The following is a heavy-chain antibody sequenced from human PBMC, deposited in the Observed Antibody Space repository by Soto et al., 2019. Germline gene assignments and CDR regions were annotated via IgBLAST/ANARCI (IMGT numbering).Heavy chain of an antibody. J-gene: IGHJ6*02. CDR3: ARTPLSTRGYGMDV. V-gene: IGHV4-30-4*01. CDR1: GGSISSGDYY. CDR2: IYYSGST. Sequence: SETLSLTCTVSGGSISSGDYYWSWIRQPPGKGLEWIGYIYYSGSTYYNPSLKSRVTISVDTSKNQFSLKLSSVTAADTAVYYCARTPLSTRGYGMDVWGQGTTVTVSS. D-gene: IGHD2-2*01.